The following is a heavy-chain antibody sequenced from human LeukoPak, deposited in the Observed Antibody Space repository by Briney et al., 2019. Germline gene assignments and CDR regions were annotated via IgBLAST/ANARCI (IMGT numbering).Heavy chain of an antibody. CDR2: IIPIFGTA. CDR1: GGTFSSYA. Sequence: ASVKVSCKASGGTFSSYAISWVRQAPGQGLEWMGGIIPIFGTANYAQKFQGRVTITADESTSTAYMELSSLRSEDTAVYYCARDGIAVARTSRWEGQYYYYGMDVWGQGTTVTVSS. D-gene: IGHD6-19*01. J-gene: IGHJ6*02. CDR3: ARDGIAVARTSRWEGQYYYYGMDV. V-gene: IGHV1-69*13.